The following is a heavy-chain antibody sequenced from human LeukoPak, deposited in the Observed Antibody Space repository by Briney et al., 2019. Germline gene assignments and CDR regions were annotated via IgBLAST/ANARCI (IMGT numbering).Heavy chain of an antibody. CDR3: ATASIPAAGRVYFQH. CDR1: GFTFGRYA. V-gene: IGHV3-23*01. Sequence: GSLRLSCAASGFTFGRYAMSWVRQAPGKGLEWVSAISGSGGSTYNADSVKGRFTISRDNSKNTLYLQMNSLRAEDTAVYYCATASIPAAGRVYFQHWGQGTLVTVSS. D-gene: IGHD6-13*01. J-gene: IGHJ1*01. CDR2: ISGSGGST.